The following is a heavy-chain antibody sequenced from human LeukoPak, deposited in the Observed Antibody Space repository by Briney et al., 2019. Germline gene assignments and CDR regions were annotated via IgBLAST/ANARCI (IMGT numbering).Heavy chain of an antibody. V-gene: IGHV1-18*04. Sequence: ASVKVSCKASGYTFSNYGISWVRQAPGLGLEWMGWTSYNGNTNYAQKFQDRVTMTTDTSTTTTYMELRSLESDDTAVYYCARHSGSGWQALGYWGQGTLVTVSS. CDR1: GYTFSNYG. CDR2: TSYNGNT. D-gene: IGHD6-19*01. CDR3: ARHSGSGWQALGY. J-gene: IGHJ4*02.